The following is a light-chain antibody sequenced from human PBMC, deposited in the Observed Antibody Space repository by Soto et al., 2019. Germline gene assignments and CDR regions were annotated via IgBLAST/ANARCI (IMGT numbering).Light chain of an antibody. Sequence: DIQMTQSPSSKSASVGDRVTISCRASENVGKYLNWYQQKAGRAPELLIYGVSTLHSGVPSRFSGSGSGTEFTLTINGLQPDDFGTYYCQQYDGYSPQTFGQGTKVEIK. CDR3: QQYDGYSPQT. V-gene: IGKV1-5*01. CDR2: GVS. CDR1: ENVGKY. J-gene: IGKJ1*01.